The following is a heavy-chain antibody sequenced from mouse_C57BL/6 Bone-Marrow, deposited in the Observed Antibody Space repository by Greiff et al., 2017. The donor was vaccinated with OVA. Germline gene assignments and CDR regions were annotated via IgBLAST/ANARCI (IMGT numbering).Heavy chain of an antibody. V-gene: IGHV1-50*01. CDR3: ARRGTTVPHWYFDV. D-gene: IGHD1-1*01. CDR1: GYTFTSYW. J-gene: IGHJ1*03. CDR2: IDPSDSYT. Sequence: VQLQQSGAELVKPGASVKLSCKASGYTFTSYWMQWVKQRPGQGLEWIGEIDPSDSYTNYNQKFKGKATLTVDTSSSTAYMQLSSLTSEDSAVYYCARRGTTVPHWYFDVWGTGTTVTVSS.